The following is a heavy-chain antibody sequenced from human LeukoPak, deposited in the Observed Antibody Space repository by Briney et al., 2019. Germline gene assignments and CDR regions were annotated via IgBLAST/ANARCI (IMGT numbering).Heavy chain of an antibody. CDR3: ACLVGATRIFDY. CDR1: GYTFTGYY. V-gene: IGHV1-2*02. CDR2: INPNSGGT. J-gene: IGHJ4*02. D-gene: IGHD1-26*01. Sequence: ASVKVSCKASGYTFTGYYMHWVRQAPGQGREWMGWINPNSGGTNYAQKFQGRVTMTRDTSISTAYMELSRLRSDDTAVYYCACLVGATRIFDYWGQGTLVTVSS.